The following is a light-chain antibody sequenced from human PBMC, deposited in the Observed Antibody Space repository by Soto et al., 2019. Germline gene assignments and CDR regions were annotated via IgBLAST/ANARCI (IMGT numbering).Light chain of an antibody. Sequence: GARVTITCRASQSISTWLAWYQQKPGKAPKLLIYAASTLENGVPTRFSGTGSETEFTLTVSSLQPDDSATYYCQQYNDYITFGQGTRLEI. CDR2: AAS. CDR1: QSISTW. J-gene: IGKJ5*01. V-gene: IGKV1-5*01. CDR3: QQYNDYIT.